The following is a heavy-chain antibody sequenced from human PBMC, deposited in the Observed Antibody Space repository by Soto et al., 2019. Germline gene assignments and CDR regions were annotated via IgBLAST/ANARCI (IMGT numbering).Heavy chain of an antibody. CDR2: INTNTGNP. V-gene: IGHV7-4-1*01. J-gene: IGHJ6*02. D-gene: IGHD6-19*01. Sequence: ASVKVSCKASGYTFTSYAMNWVRQAPGQGLEWMGWINTNTGNPTYAQGFTGRFVFSLDTSVSTAYLQICSLKAEDTAVYYCAISSSGWYDLYYYYYGMDVWGQGTMVTVSS. CDR3: AISSSGWYDLYYYYYGMDV. CDR1: GYTFTSYA.